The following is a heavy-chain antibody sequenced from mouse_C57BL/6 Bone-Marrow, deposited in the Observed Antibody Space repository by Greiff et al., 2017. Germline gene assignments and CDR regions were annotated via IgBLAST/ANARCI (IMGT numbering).Heavy chain of an antibody. CDR1: GFTFSSYA. J-gene: IGHJ3*01. Sequence: EVKLVESGGGLVKPGGSLKLSCAASGFTFSSYAMSWVRQTPEKRLEWVATISDGGSYTYYPDNVKGRFTISRDNAKNNLYLQMSHLKSEDTAMYYCARDRGPYYFFAYWGQGTLVTVSA. D-gene: IGHD1-1*01. V-gene: IGHV5-4*01. CDR2: ISDGGSYT. CDR3: ARDRGPYYFFAY.